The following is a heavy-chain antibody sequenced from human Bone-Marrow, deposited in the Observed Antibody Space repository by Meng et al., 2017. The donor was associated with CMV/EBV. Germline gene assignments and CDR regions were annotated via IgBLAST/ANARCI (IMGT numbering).Heavy chain of an antibody. J-gene: IGHJ1*01. CDR2: ISGSGHAI. V-gene: IGHV3-11*01. D-gene: IGHD3-16*01. Sequence: LKISCAASGFTFSDYYMSWVRQSPGNGLEWIAFISGSGHAINYADSVDGRFTISRDSAKDSLFLQMNYLRVEDTAVYYCARDHPRAVWYFQDWGQGTLVTVSS. CDR1: GFTFSDYY. CDR3: ARDHPRAVWYFQD.